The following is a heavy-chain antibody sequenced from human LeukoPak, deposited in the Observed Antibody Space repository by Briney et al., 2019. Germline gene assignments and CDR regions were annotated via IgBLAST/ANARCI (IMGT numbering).Heavy chain of an antibody. D-gene: IGHD3-16*01. CDR3: ARGGGLDV. CDR2: INHNGNVN. CDR1: GFTFSSYW. V-gene: IGHV3-7*03. Sequence: GGSLRLSCAASGFTFSSYWMNWARQAPGKGLEWVASINHNGNVNYYVDSVKGRFTISRDNAKNSLYLQMSNLRAEDTAEYFCARGGGLDVWGQGATVTVSS. J-gene: IGHJ6*02.